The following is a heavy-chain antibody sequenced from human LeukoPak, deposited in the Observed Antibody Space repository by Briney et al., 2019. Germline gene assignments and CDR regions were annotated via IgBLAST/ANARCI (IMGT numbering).Heavy chain of an antibody. Sequence: KPSETPSFTCAVYGGSFSGYYWSWIRQPPGKGLEWIGEINHSGSTNHNPSLKSRVTISVDTSKNQFSLKLSSVTAADTAVYYCARDMVRRVTQLGNWFDPWGQGTLVTVSS. J-gene: IGHJ5*02. V-gene: IGHV4-34*01. CDR1: GGSFSGYY. CDR3: ARDMVRRVTQLGNWFDP. D-gene: IGHD3-10*01. CDR2: INHSGST.